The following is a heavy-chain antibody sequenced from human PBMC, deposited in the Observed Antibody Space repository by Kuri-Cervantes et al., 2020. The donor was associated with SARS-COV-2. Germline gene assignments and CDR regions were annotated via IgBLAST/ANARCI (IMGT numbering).Heavy chain of an antibody. CDR3: ARQGGYYGMDV. CDR1: GGSISSRSYY. Sequence: SETLSLTCSVSGGSISSRSYYWGWIRQPPGKGLEWIVSIYYSGSTNYNPTLKSRVTISVDTSTNQFFLNLTSVTAADTAMYYCARQGGYYGMDVWGQGTTVTVSS. J-gene: IGHJ6*02. CDR2: IYYSGST. D-gene: IGHD3-22*01. V-gene: IGHV4-39*01.